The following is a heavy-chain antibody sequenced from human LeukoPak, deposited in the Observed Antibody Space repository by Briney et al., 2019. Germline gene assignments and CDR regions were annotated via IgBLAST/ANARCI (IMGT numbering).Heavy chain of an antibody. J-gene: IGHJ5*02. D-gene: IGHD2-15*01. CDR2: IGYSGRT. Sequence: KSSETLSLTCTVSGGSIGSYYWSWIRQPPGKGLEWIGYIGYSGRTNYNPSLKSRVTISVDTSKNQFSLNLRSVTAADTAVYYCARDAEHCSDSDCPRWFDPWGQGTLVTVSS. V-gene: IGHV4-59*01. CDR3: ARDAEHCSDSDCPRWFDP. CDR1: GGSIGSYY.